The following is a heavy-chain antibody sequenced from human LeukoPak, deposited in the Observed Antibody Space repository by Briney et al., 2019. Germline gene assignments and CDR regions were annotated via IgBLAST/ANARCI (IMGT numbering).Heavy chain of an antibody. CDR3: ARDFWSGYYRSYYFDY. J-gene: IGHJ4*02. CDR1: GGSISSSSYY. V-gene: IGHV4-39*07. CDR2: IYYSGST. Sequence: PSETLSLTCTVSGGSISSSSYYWGWIRQPPEKGLEWIGSIYYSGSTYYNPSLKSRVTISVDTSKNQFSLKLSSVTAADTAVYYCARDFWSGYYRSYYFDYWGQGTLVTVSS. D-gene: IGHD3-3*01.